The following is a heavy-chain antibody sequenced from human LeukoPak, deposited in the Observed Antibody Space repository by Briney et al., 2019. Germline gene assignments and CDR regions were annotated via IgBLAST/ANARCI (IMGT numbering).Heavy chain of an antibody. D-gene: IGHD3-22*01. J-gene: IGHJ6*02. CDR1: GFTFSSYS. Sequence: PGGSLRLSCAASGFTFSSYSMNWVRQAPGKGLEWVAVIWYDGSNKYYADSVKGRFTISRDNSKNTLYLQMNSLRAEDTAVYYCARDSVAFYDSSGYPLYYYYYGMDVWGQGTTVTVSS. CDR3: ARDSVAFYDSSGYPLYYYYYGMDV. V-gene: IGHV3-33*08. CDR2: IWYDGSNK.